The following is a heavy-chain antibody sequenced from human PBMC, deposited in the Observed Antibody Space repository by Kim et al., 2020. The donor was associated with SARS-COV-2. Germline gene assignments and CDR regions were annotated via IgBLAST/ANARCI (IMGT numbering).Heavy chain of an antibody. D-gene: IGHD3-10*01. J-gene: IGHJ4*02. CDR2: ISVYNGNT. CDR1: GYSFTNYG. CDR3: ARVMQETYFYGSGSLFY. Sequence: SVKVSCKTSGYSFTNYGINWVRQAPGQGLEWMGWISVYNGNTDYAQKVKGRVTMTTDTSTATAYMELRSLRSDDTAVYYCARVMQETYFYGSGSLFYWGQGTLVTVSS. V-gene: IGHV1-18*04.